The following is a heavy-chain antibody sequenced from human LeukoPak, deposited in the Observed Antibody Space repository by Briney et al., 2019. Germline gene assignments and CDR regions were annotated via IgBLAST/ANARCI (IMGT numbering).Heavy chain of an antibody. D-gene: IGHD3-3*01. CDR1: GFTFSSYA. CDR3: ARDDGAYYDFWSGYCFDY. Sequence: PGGSLRLSRAASGFTFSSYAMHWVRQAPGKGLEWVAVISYDGSNKYYADSVKGRFTISRDNSKNTLYLQMNSLRAEDTAVYYCARDDGAYYDFWSGYCFDYWGQGTLVTVSS. CDR2: ISYDGSNK. J-gene: IGHJ4*02. V-gene: IGHV3-30-3*01.